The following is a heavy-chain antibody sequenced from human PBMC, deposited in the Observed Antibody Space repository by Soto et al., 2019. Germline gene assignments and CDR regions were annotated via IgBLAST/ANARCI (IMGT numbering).Heavy chain of an antibody. CDR1: GFTFSSYA. D-gene: IGHD3-22*01. V-gene: IGHV3-30-3*01. CDR3: ERAYYYDSSGYPY. Sequence: PGGSLRLSCAASGFTFSSYAMHWVRQAPGKGLEWVAVISYDGSNKYYADSVKGRFTISRDNSKNTLYLQMNSLRAEDTAVYYCERAYYYDSSGYPYWGQGTLVSVSS. J-gene: IGHJ4*02. CDR2: ISYDGSNK.